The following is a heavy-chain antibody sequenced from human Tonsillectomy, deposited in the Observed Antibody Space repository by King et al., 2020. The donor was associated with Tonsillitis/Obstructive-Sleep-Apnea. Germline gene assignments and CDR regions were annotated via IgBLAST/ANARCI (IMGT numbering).Heavy chain of an antibody. Sequence: VQLVESGGGVVQPGRSLRLSCAASGFTFSSYGMHWVRQAPGKGLEWVAVIWYDGSKKYYADSVKGRFTISRDNSKNTLFLQMNSLRAEDTAVYYCARERLICSSTSCPPIFYYHDYMDVWGKGTTVTVSS. CDR1: GFTFSSYG. CDR2: IWYDGSKK. V-gene: IGHV3-33*01. J-gene: IGHJ6*03. CDR3: ARERLICSSTSCPPIFYYHDYMDV. D-gene: IGHD2-2*01.